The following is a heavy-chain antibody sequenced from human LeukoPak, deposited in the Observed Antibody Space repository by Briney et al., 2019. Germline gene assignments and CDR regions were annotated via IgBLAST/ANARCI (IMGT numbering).Heavy chain of an antibody. CDR3: ARDGRPTYYYYGMDV. CDR1: GLTFSSHW. CDR2: ITNDGSST. J-gene: IGHJ6*02. Sequence: GGSLRLSCAASGLTFSSHWMHWVRQAPGKGLVWVSRITNDGSSTTYADSVKGRFIISRDNAKNMLYLQVNSLRAEDTAVYYCARDGRPTYYYYGMDVWGQGTTVTVSS. D-gene: IGHD1-26*01. V-gene: IGHV3-74*01.